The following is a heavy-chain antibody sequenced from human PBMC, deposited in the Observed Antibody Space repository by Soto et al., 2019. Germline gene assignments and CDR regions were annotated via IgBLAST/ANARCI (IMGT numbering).Heavy chain of an antibody. CDR3: ARDDYGDYWEY. Sequence: ESGGGVVQPGRSLRLSCAASGFTFSSYAMHWVRQAPGKGLEWVAVISYDGSNKYYADSVKGRFTISRDNSKNTLYLQMNSLRAEDTAVYYCARDDYGDYWEYWGQGTLVTVSS. CDR2: ISYDGSNK. V-gene: IGHV3-30-3*01. CDR1: GFTFSSYA. D-gene: IGHD4-17*01. J-gene: IGHJ4*02.